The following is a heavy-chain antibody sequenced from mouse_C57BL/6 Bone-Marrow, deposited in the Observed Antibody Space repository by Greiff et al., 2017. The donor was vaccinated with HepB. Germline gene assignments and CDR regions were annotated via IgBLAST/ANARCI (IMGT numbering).Heavy chain of an antibody. J-gene: IGHJ2*01. CDR3: TPAKDY. D-gene: IGHD3-3*01. CDR2: IYPGSGST. Sequence: QVQLQQPGAELVKPGASVKMSCKASGFNFTSYWITWVKQRPGQGLEWIGDIYPGSGSTNYNEKFKGKATLTVYTSSSTAYMQLSSLTSEDSAVYYCTPAKDYWGQGTTLTVSS. CDR1: GFNFTSYW. V-gene: IGHV1-55*01.